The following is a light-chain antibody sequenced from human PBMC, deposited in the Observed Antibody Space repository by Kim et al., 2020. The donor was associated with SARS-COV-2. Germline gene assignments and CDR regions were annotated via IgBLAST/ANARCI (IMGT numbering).Light chain of an antibody. J-gene: IGLJ1*01. V-gene: IGLV3-1*01. CDR3: QAWASSRYV. CDR2: EDV. CDR1: DLGNKF. Sequence: SYELTQPPSVSVSPGQTATITCSGDDLGNKFVCWYRQKPGQSPVLVMYEDVKRPSGIPERFSGSNSGNTATLTISGTQAMDEADDYCQAWASSRYVFGTG.